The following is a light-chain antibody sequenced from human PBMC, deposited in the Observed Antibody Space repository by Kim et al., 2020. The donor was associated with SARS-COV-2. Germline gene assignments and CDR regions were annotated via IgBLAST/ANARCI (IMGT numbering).Light chain of an antibody. V-gene: IGLV2-14*01. Sequence: QSALTQPASVSGSPGQSITISCTGTSSDVGGYNYVSWYQQYPGKAPKLMIYEVSNRPSGVSNRFSGSKSGNTASLTISGLQAEDEADYYCSSYTSSNTRVLGGGTQLTVL. CDR3: SSYTSSNTRV. CDR2: EVS. CDR1: SSDVGGYNY. J-gene: IGLJ2*01.